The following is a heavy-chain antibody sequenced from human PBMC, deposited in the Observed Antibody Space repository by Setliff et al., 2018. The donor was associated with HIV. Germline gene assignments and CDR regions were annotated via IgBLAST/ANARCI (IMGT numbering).Heavy chain of an antibody. V-gene: IGHV4-4*09. CDR1: GDSIDDFY. J-gene: IGHJ4*02. CDR2: IFSNVTT. D-gene: IGHD1-1*01. Sequence: PSETLSLTCTVSGDSIDDFYWSWIRQPPGQGLEWIGYIFSNVTTNYSPSLKSRVTMSIDRSKSQFLLNLTSVNASDTAIYYRARRKLSKGGAFDYWGQGALVTVSS. CDR3: ARRKLSKGGAFDY.